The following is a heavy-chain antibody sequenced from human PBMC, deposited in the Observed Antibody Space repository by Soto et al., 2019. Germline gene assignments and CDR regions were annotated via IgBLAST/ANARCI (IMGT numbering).Heavy chain of an antibody. CDR2: INNNGGNT. CDR3: AKTATMTIRDGFDY. V-gene: IGHV3-23*01. CDR1: GFTFSSYS. J-gene: IGHJ4*02. Sequence: EVHLLESGGGLVQHGGSLRLSCAASGFTFSSYSMSWVRQAPGKGLEWVSSINNNGGNTYYADSVKGRFTISRDNSKNTLYLQMNRLRAEDTALYYCAKTATMTIRDGFDYWGQGTLVTVSS. D-gene: IGHD4-17*01.